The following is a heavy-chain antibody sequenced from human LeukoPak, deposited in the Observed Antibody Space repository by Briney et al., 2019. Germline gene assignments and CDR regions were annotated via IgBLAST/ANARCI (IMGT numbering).Heavy chain of an antibody. D-gene: IGHD2-21*02. CDR1: GFTVSSNY. CDR2: IYSGGST. Sequence: GGSLRLSCAASGFTVSSNYMSWVRQAPGKGLEWVSVIYSGGSTYYADSVKGRFTISRDNSKNTLYLQMNSLRAEDTAVYYCAREIKGDPPYFDYRGQGTLVTVSS. V-gene: IGHV3-66*01. J-gene: IGHJ4*02. CDR3: AREIKGDPPYFDY.